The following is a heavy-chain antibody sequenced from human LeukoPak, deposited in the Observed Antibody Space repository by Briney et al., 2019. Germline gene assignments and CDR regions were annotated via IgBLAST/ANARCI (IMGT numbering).Heavy chain of an antibody. CDR2: IHTSGST. D-gene: IGHD3-22*01. J-gene: IGHJ4*02. CDR1: GVSISSYY. V-gene: IGHV4-4*07. Sequence: SETLSLTCNVSGVSISSYYWSWIRQPAGKGLEWIGRIHTSGSTNYNPSLKSRDTMSVDTSKNQFSLKLSSVTAADTAVYYCARDQYYYDSSGYLTFDYWGQGTLVTVSS. CDR3: ARDQYYYDSSGYLTFDY.